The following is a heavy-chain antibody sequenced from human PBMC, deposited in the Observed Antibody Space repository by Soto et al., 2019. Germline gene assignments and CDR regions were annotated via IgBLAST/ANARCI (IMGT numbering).Heavy chain of an antibody. Sequence: SETLSLTCTVSGGSISSGGYYWSWIRQHPGKGLEWIGYIYYSRSTYYNPSLKSRVTISVDTSKNQFSLKLSSVTAADTAVYYCAKYDSSGYYYNLWGQGTLVTVSS. J-gene: IGHJ4*02. V-gene: IGHV4-31*03. CDR3: AKYDSSGYYYNL. D-gene: IGHD3-22*01. CDR2: IYYSRST. CDR1: GGSISSGGYY.